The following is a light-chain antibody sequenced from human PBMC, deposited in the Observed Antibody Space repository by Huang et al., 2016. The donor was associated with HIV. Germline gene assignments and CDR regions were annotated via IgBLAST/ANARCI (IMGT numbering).Light chain of an antibody. Sequence: IVLTQSPATLSLSPGERVTLSCGASQSVRSSHLAWYQQRAGLAPRLLIYEVSRRATGIPDRFSASGSGTDFTLIISRLEPEDFAVYFCQQYGDSPITFGQGTRLEMK. CDR1: QSVRSSH. V-gene: IGKV3D-20*01. CDR2: EVS. J-gene: IGKJ5*01. CDR3: QQYGDSPIT.